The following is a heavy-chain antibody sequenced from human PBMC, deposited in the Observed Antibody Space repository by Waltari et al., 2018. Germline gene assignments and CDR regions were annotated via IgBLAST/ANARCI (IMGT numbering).Heavy chain of an antibody. V-gene: IGHV3-21*01. CDR2: ISSSSSYI. CDR1: GFTFSSYS. D-gene: IGHD5-12*01. J-gene: IGHJ4*02. Sequence: EVQLVESGGGLVKPGGSLRLSCAASGFTFSSYSMNWVRQAPGKGLEWVSSISSSSSYISYADSVKGRFTISRDNAKNSLYLQMNSLRAEDTAVYYCARINPDIVATIGLGPSWYFDYWGQGTLVTVSS. CDR3: ARINPDIVATIGLGPSWYFDY.